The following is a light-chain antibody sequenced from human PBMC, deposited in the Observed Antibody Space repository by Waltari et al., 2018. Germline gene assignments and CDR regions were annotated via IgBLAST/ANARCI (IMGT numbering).Light chain of an antibody. CDR2: KAS. CDR3: QQYNSYSPT. J-gene: IGKJ2*01. V-gene: IGKV1-5*03. Sequence: DIQMTQSPSTLSASVGDRVTIPCRASQSISSWLAWDQQKPGKAPKLLIYKASSLESGVPSRFSGSGSGTEFTLTISSLQPDDFATYYCQQYNSYSPTFGQGTKLEIK. CDR1: QSISSW.